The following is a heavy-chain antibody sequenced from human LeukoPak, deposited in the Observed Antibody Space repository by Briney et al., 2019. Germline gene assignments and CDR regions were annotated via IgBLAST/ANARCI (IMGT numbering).Heavy chain of an antibody. Sequence: SVKVSCKASVGTFRNYALSWVRQAPGQGLEWMGGLIPLFGRAEYAQKFQGRVTIIADEATNTAYLELSSPTSDDTAIYYCASPKENNDYYFDYWGQGTLVTVST. CDR1: VGTFRNYA. CDR2: LIPLFGRA. J-gene: IGHJ4*02. CDR3: ASPKENNDYYFDY. V-gene: IGHV1-69*13. D-gene: IGHD1/OR15-1a*01.